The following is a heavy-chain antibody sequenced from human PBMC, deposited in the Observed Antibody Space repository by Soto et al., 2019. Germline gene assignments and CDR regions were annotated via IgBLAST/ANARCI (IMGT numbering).Heavy chain of an antibody. J-gene: IGHJ4*02. Sequence: VQLVESGGGLIQPGGSLRLSCAASGFTVSSNYMSWVRQAPGKGLEWVSVIYIGDTTYYADSVKGRFTISRDNSKNTLYLQMNSLRAEDTAVYYCAREGFITGTTGDYWGQGTLVTVSS. D-gene: IGHD1-20*01. V-gene: IGHV3-53*01. CDR3: AREGFITGTTGDY. CDR2: IYIGDTT. CDR1: GFTVSSNY.